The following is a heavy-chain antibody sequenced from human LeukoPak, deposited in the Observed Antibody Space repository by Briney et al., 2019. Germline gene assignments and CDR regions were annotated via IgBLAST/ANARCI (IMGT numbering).Heavy chain of an antibody. V-gene: IGHV4-39*01. CDR3: ARWIGYCSGGSCYGFDY. CDR2: IYYSGST. CDR1: GGSISSSSYY. D-gene: IGHD2-15*01. J-gene: IGHJ4*02. Sequence: SETLSLTCTVSGGSISSSSYYWGWIRQPPGKGLEWIGSIYYSGSTYYNPSLKSRVTISVDTSKNQFSLKLSSVTAADTAVYYCARWIGYCSGGSCYGFDYWGQGTLVTVSS.